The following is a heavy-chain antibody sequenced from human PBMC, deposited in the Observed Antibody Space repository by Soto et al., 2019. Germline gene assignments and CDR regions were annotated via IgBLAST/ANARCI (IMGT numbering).Heavy chain of an antibody. Sequence: QVQLVQSGAEVKKPGASVKVSCKASGYTFTSYYMHWVRQAPGQGLEWMGIINPSCGSTSYAQKFQGRVTMTRDTSTSTVYMELSSLRSEDTAVYYCARVYCSGGSCYSIDYWGQGTLVTVSS. CDR2: INPSCGST. CDR3: ARVYCSGGSCYSIDY. J-gene: IGHJ4*02. V-gene: IGHV1-46*03. CDR1: GYTFTSYY. D-gene: IGHD2-15*01.